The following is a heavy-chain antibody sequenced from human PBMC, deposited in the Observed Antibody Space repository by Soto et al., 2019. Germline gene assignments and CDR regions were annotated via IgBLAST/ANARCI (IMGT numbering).Heavy chain of an antibody. Sequence: SETLSLTCAVSGGSISSGGYSWSWIRQPPGKGLEWIGYIYHSGSTYYNPSLKSRVTISVDRSKNQFSLKLSSVTAADTAVYCCARGSHSSSSGYYYYGMDVWGQGTTDTVSS. V-gene: IGHV4-30-2*01. CDR1: GGSISSGGYS. J-gene: IGHJ6*02. CDR2: IYHSGST. D-gene: IGHD6-6*01. CDR3: ARGSHSSSSGYYYYGMDV.